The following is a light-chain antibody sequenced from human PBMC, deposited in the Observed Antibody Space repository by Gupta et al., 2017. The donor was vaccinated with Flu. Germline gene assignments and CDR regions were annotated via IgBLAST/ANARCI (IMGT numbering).Light chain of an antibody. Sequence: SITIACAGTSSDVGDYNYVSWDQHHPGKAPKLMIFEVSERPSGVSNRFSGSKSGNTASRTVSGLQAEDEADYYCSSYTNSNTMVFGGGTKLTVL. V-gene: IGLV2-14*01. CDR2: EVS. J-gene: IGLJ3*02. CDR3: SSYTNSNTMV. CDR1: SSDVGDYNY.